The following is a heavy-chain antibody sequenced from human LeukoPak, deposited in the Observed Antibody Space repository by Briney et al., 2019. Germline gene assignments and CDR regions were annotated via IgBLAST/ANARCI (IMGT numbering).Heavy chain of an antibody. J-gene: IGHJ4*02. CDR2: ISSSGSIV. V-gene: IGHV3-48*03. CDR3: SLLAVASPQDY. D-gene: IGHD6-19*01. CDR1: GFSFSTYE. Sequence: GGSLRLSCPASGFSFSTYEMHCVRQAAGKGLEWVSDISSSGSIVYYAGSVNDRFITSMPNAKNYLYLQMHSLRAEVTAVYYCSLLAVASPQDYWGQGTLVTVSS.